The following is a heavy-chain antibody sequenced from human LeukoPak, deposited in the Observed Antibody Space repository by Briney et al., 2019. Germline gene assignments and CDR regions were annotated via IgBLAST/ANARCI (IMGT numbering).Heavy chain of an antibody. CDR1: GYSISSGYY. Sequence: PSETLSLTCTVSGYSISSGYYWGWIRQPPGKGLEWIGSIYYSGSTYYNPSLKSRVTISVDTSKNQFSLKLSSVTAADTAVYYCARQRAMVRGVGYFDYWGQGTLVTVSS. J-gene: IGHJ4*02. D-gene: IGHD3-10*01. CDR3: ARQRAMVRGVGYFDY. V-gene: IGHV4-38-2*02. CDR2: IYYSGST.